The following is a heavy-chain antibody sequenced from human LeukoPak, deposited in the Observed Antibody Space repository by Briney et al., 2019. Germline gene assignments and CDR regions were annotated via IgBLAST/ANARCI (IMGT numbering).Heavy chain of an antibody. CDR2: ISQSGNT. Sequence: SETLSLTCAVSGGSISSYNWWSWVRQPPGKGLEWIGEISQSGNTNYNPSLKSRVTISVDKSKNQFSLKLNSVAAADTALYYCTRNGAWALDLWGQGTMVTVSS. V-gene: IGHV4-4*02. J-gene: IGHJ3*01. CDR3: TRNGAWALDL. D-gene: IGHD2-8*01. CDR1: GGSISSYNW.